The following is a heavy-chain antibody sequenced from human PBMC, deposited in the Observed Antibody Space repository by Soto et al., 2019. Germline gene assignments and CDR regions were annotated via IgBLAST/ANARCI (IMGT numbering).Heavy chain of an antibody. D-gene: IGHD5-18*01. CDR3: ARDPGYGYSYGYFDY. CDR1: GGTFSSYA. J-gene: IGHJ4*02. Sequence: GASVKVSCKASGGTFSSYAISWVRQAPGQGLEWMGGIIPIFGTANYAQKFQGRVTITADESTSTAYMELSSLRSEDTAVYYCARDPGYGYSYGYFDYWGQGTLVTVSS. V-gene: IGHV1-69*13. CDR2: IIPIFGTA.